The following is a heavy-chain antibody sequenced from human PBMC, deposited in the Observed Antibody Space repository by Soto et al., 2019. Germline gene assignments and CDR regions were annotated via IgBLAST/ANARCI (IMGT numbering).Heavy chain of an antibody. CDR2: IYYSGST. D-gene: IGHD3-10*01. V-gene: IGHV4-39*01. CDR3: ASTPEDYYGSGSYHGPDY. Sequence: PSETLSLTCTVSGDSISRGAYYWTWIRQHPVKGLEWIGSIYYSGSTYYNPSLKSRVTISVDTSKNQFSLKLSSVTAADTAVYYCASTPEDYYGSGSYHGPDYWGQGTLVTVSS. CDR1: GDSISRGAYY. J-gene: IGHJ4*02.